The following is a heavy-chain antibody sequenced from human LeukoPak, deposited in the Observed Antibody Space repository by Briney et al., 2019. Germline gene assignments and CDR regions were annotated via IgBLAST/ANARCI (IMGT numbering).Heavy chain of an antibody. D-gene: IGHD1-26*01. CDR3: ARDPYSGNYGNYYYYYMDV. V-gene: IGHV3-21*01. J-gene: IGHJ6*03. Sequence: GGSLRLSCAASGLTFSSYNMNWVRQAPGKALEWVSSITSSGAYIFYADSVRGRFTISRDNAKDSLYLQMNSLGPEDTAVYYCARDPYSGNYGNYYYYYMDVWGKGTTVTISS. CDR1: GLTFSSYN. CDR2: ITSSGAYI.